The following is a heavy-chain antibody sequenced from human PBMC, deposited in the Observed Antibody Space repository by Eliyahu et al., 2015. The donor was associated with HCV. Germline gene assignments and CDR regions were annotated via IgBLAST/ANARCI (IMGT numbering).Heavy chain of an antibody. CDR3: ARHSGYDVRGEADY. V-gene: IGHV3-23*04. D-gene: IGHD5-12*01. Sequence: EVQLVESGGGLVQPGGSLRLSCAASGFTFSSYAMXWVPPGPGEGVGWASAISGSGGSTYYADSVKGRFTISRDNSKNTLYLQMNSLRAEDTAVYYCARHSGYDVRGEADYWGQGTLVTVSS. CDR2: ISGSGGST. J-gene: IGHJ4*02. CDR1: GFTFSSYA.